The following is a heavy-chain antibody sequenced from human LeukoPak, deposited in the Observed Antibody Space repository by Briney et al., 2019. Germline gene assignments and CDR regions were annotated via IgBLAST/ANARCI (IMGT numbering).Heavy chain of an antibody. V-gene: IGHV4-59*11. D-gene: IGHD3-16*01. J-gene: IGHJ2*01. CDR3: ARGRALLKPRGGGYFDL. CDR1: GGSFRDHY. Sequence: SETLSLTCTVSGGSFRDHYWSWIRQFPGKTLEWIGYIYYSGTTNYSPSLKSRVTISVDTSKNQFSLKLTSVTAADTAVYYCARGRALLKPRGGGYFDLWGRGILVTVSS. CDR2: IYYSGTT.